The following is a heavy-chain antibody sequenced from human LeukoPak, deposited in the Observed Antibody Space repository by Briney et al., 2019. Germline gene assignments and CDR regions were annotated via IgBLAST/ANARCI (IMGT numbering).Heavy chain of an antibody. CDR3: ARDLGGLLRGYGMDI. CDR1: GFIFSSYS. CDR2: ISASSTYI. Sequence: PGGSLRLSCGASGFIFSSYSLTWVRQAPGKGLEWVSSISASSTYIFYADAVKGRFTVSRDNAENSLYLQMYSLRVEDTAVYYCARDLGGLLRGYGMDIWGLGTTVTVSS. J-gene: IGHJ6*02. D-gene: IGHD4-23*01. V-gene: IGHV3-21*01.